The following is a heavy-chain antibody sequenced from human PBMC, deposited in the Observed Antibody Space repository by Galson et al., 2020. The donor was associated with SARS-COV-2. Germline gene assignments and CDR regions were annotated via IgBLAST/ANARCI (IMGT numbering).Heavy chain of an antibody. Sequence: SQTLSLTCAVYVGSFSGYYWTWIRQPPGKGQEWIGEINHSGTTNYNPSLKSRVTISVDTSKNQFSLKLNSLTAADTAVYYCARSPLPSDSSGRYFDYWGQGTPVTVSS. CDR1: VGSFSGYY. CDR2: INHSGTT. V-gene: IGHV4-34*01. D-gene: IGHD3-22*01. J-gene: IGHJ4*02. CDR3: ARSPLPSDSSGRYFDY.